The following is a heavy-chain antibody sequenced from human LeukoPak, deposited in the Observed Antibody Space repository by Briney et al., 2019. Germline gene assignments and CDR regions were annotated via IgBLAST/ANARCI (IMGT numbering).Heavy chain of an antibody. CDR3: ARMVSGWKNNYFDY. CDR2: IYYSGGT. J-gene: IGHJ4*02. V-gene: IGHV4-39*01. Sequence: SETLSLTCTVSGGSISSSSYYWGWIRQPPGKGLEWIGSIYYSGGTYYNPSLKSRVTISVDTSKNQFSLKLSSVTAADTAVYYCARMVSGWKNNYFDYWGQGTLVTVSS. CDR1: GGSISSSSYY. D-gene: IGHD6-19*01.